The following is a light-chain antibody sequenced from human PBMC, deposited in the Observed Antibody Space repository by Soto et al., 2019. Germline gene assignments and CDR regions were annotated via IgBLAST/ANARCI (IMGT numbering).Light chain of an antibody. J-gene: IGKJ1*01. CDR2: GAS. CDR1: QSVSSTY. V-gene: IGKV3-20*01. CDR3: QQYGSSPQT. Sequence: EIVLTQSPGTLSLSPGERATLSCRASQSVSSTYFAWYQQKPGQAPRLLIYGASDRATGIPDRFSGSGSGTDFTLTISRLEPEDFAVYYCQQYGSSPQTFGQGTKVEIK.